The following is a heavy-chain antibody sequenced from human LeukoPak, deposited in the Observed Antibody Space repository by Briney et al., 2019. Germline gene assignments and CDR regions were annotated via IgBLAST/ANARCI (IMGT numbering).Heavy chain of an antibody. Sequence: SQTLSLTCAVSGASISSGDYSWSWIRQPPGKGLEWIGYLYHTGSTYDNPSLRSRLSISVDRSKNQFSLELTSVTAADTAVYYCARDLVVVAATPGYGMDVWGQGTTVTVSS. D-gene: IGHD2-15*01. J-gene: IGHJ6*02. CDR2: LYHTGST. CDR1: GASISSGDYS. V-gene: IGHV4-30-2*01. CDR3: ARDLVVVAATPGYGMDV.